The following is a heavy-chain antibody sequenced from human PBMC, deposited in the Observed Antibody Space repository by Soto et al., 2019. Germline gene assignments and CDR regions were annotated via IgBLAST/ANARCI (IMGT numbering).Heavy chain of an antibody. CDR3: AKEAPVRTIIAATYWLLDY. CDR1: GFTFSSYA. CDR2: ISGGGDST. J-gene: IGHJ4*02. V-gene: IGHV3-23*01. Sequence: PGGSLRLSCAASGFTFSSYAMSWVRQAPGKGLEWVSAISGGGDSTYYADSVKGRFTISRDNSKNTLYLQMNSLRVDDTAVYYCAKEAPVRTIIAATYWLLDYSGQGSLVIVSS. D-gene: IGHD5-12*01.